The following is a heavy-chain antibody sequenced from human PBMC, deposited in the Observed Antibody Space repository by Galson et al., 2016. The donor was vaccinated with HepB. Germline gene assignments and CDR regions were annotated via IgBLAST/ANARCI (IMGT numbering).Heavy chain of an antibody. D-gene: IGHD7-27*01. V-gene: IGHV2-70*01. CDR1: GFSLNTSGMC. CDR2: IDWEDDK. CDR3: ARVRRWGKDYFYV. J-gene: IGHJ4*02. Sequence: PALVKPTQTLTLTCTFSGFSLNTSGMCVSWIRQPPGKALEWLALIDWEDDKYYSTSLKTRLTISKDTSKNQVVLKVTNMDTVDTATYYRARVRRWGKDYFYVWGQGTLVTISS.